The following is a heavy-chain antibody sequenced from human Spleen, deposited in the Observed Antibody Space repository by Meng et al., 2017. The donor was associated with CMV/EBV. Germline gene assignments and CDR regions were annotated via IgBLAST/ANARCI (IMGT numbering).Heavy chain of an antibody. V-gene: IGHV4-34*01. Sequence: SETLSLTCGVYGGSFSSHSWTWIRQPPGKGLEWIGEINYSGSTNYNPSLKSRVTISVDKSKNTLYLQMNSLRAEETAVYYCSKDGLGIRFLEWLPYFDYWGQGTRVTVSS. CDR1: GGSFSSHS. CDR3: SKDGLGIRFLEWLPYFDY. J-gene: IGHJ4*02. CDR2: INYSGST. D-gene: IGHD3-3*01.